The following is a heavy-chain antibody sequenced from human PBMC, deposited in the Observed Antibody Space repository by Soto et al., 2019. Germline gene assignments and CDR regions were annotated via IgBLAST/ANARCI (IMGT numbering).Heavy chain of an antibody. CDR3: VRHLGDGYNSFVY. CDR2: IYYSGST. D-gene: IGHD5-12*01. J-gene: IGHJ4*02. CDR1: GGSISSSSYY. Sequence: ETLSLTCTVSGGSISSSSYYWGWIRQPPGKGLEWIGSIYYSGSTYYNPSLKSRVTISVDTSKNQFSLKLSSVTAADTAVYYCVRHLGDGYNSFVYWGQGTLVTLSS. V-gene: IGHV4-39*01.